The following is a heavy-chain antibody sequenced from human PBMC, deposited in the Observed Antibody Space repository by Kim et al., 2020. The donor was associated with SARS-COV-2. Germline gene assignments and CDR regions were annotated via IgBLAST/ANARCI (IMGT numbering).Heavy chain of an antibody. CDR3: ARGGERDRYYYMGV. J-gene: IGHJ6*03. D-gene: IGHD1-1*01. V-gene: IGHV3-66*01. Sequence: AASVKGRFTISRDNSKNTLYLQLNTRRADDAAVYYCARGGERDRYYYMGVWGKGTTVIVSS.